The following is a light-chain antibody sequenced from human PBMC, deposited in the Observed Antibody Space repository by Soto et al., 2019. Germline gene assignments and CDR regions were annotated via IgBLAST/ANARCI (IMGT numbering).Light chain of an antibody. J-gene: IGKJ3*01. V-gene: IGKV3-20*01. CDR1: QSVSSSY. Sequence: EIVLTQSPGTLSLSPGERATLSCRASQSVSSSYLAWYQQKPGQAPRLLIYGASSRATGIPDRFSGSGSGTDFTLTISRLEPEDFALYYCQQYHTSPFTFGQGTKVGIK. CDR2: GAS. CDR3: QQYHTSPFT.